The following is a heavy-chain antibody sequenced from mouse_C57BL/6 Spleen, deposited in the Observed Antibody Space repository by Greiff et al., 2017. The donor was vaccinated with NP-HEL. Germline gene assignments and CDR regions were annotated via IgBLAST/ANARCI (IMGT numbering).Heavy chain of an antibody. V-gene: IGHV5-16*01. Sequence: EVKLMESEGGLVQPGSSMKLSCTASGFTFSDYYMAWVRQVPEKGLEWVANINYDGSSTYYLDSLKSRFIISRDNAKNILYLQMSSLKSEDTATYYCARAPRWPHYFDYWGQGTTLTVSS. CDR3: ARAPRWPHYFDY. CDR1: GFTFSDYY. CDR2: INYDGSST. J-gene: IGHJ2*01. D-gene: IGHD2-3*01.